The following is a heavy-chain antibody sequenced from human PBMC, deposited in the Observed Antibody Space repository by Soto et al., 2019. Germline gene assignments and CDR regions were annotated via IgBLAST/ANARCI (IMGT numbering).Heavy chain of an antibody. J-gene: IGHJ6*02. D-gene: IGHD3-22*01. Sequence: SGPTLVNPTQTLTLTCTFSGFSLSTSGMCVSWIRQPPGKALEWLALIDWDDDKYYSTSLKTRLTISKDTSKNQVVLTITNMDPVDTATYYCARMLTTYYYDSSGYYYFGYYGMDVWGQGTTVTVSS. CDR1: GFSLSTSGMC. CDR2: IDWDDDK. CDR3: ARMLTTYYYDSSGYYYFGYYGMDV. V-gene: IGHV2-70*01.